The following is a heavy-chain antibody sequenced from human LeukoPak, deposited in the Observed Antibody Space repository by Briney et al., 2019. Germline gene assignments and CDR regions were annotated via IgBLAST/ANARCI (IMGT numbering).Heavy chain of an antibody. CDR3: AGQESDPYRYMDV. CDR2: VYYSVST. Sequence: SETLSLTCSVSGCSISSYYWTWIRQAPGKGLEWIGYVYYSVSTNYNPSLKSRVSISQDTSKNQVSLKLSSVTAADTAVYYCAGQESDPYRYMDVWGKGTTVTVSS. D-gene: IGHD3-16*01. CDR1: GCSISSYY. V-gene: IGHV4-59*08. J-gene: IGHJ6*03.